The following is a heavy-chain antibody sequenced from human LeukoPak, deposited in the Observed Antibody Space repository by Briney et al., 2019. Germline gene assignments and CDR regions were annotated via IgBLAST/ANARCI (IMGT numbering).Heavy chain of an antibody. CDR3: ARDRGYSTFDY. CDR1: GFTFSSYS. J-gene: IGHJ4*02. CDR2: TNQDESER. V-gene: IGHV3-7*01. D-gene: IGHD3-22*01. Sequence: GGSLRLSCAASGFTFSSYSMNWVRQAPGKGLEWVANTNQDESERNYVDSVEGRFTISRDNARNSLYLQMNSLRAEDTAVYYCARDRGYSTFDYWGQGTQVSVSS.